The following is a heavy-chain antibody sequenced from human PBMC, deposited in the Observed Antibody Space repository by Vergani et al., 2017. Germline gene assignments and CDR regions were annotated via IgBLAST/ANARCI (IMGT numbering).Heavy chain of an antibody. CDR3: ARINPQWLDAFDI. CDR2: IDWDDDK. V-gene: IGHV2-70*04. J-gene: IGHJ3*02. D-gene: IGHD6-19*01. Sequence: QITLKESGPALVKPTQTLTLTCTFSGFSLSTSGMRVSWIRQPPGKALEWLARIDWDDDKFYSTSLKTRLTISKDTSKNQVVLTMTNMDPVDTATYYSARINPQWLDAFDIWGQGTMVTVSS. CDR1: GFSLSTSGMR.